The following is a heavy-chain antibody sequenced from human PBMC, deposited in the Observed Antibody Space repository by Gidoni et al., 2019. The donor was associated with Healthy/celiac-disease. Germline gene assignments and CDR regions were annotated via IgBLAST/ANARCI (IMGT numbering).Heavy chain of an antibody. V-gene: IGHV5-51*01. D-gene: IGHD4-17*01. J-gene: IGHJ5*02. CDR1: GYSFTSYW. CDR3: ARLTVTTTNGEINWFDP. Sequence: EVQLVQSGAEVKKPGESLKISCKGSGYSFTSYWIGWVRQMPGKGLEWMGIIYPGDSDTRYSPSFQGQVTISADKSISTAYLQWSSLKASDTAMYYCARLTVTTTNGEINWFDPWGQGTLVTVSS. CDR2: IYPGDSDT.